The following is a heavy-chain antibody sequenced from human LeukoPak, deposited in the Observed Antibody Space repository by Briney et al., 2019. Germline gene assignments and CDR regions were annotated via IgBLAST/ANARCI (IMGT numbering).Heavy chain of an antibody. CDR3: ARAVSGPYRNAFDI. J-gene: IGHJ3*02. Sequence: ASVKVSCKASGYTFTGYYMHWVRQAPGQGLEWMGWIDPNSGGTNYAQKFQGRVTMTRDTSISTAYMELRRLRSDDTAVYYCARAVSGPYRNAFDIWGQGTMVTVSS. D-gene: IGHD2-2*01. CDR2: IDPNSGGT. CDR1: GYTFTGYY. V-gene: IGHV1-2*02.